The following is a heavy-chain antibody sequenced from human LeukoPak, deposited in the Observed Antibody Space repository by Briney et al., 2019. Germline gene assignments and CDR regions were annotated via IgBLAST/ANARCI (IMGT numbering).Heavy chain of an antibody. D-gene: IGHD2-2*01. CDR1: GHTFTSYY. CDR3: ARDSGYCSSTSCPGSGGVDY. CDR2: INPSGGST. J-gene: IGHJ4*02. Sequence: ASVKVSCKASGHTFTSYYMHWVRQAPGQGLEWMGIINPSGGSTSYAQKFQGRVTMTRDTSTSTVYMELSSLRSEDTAVYYCARDSGYCSSTSCPGSGGVDYWGQGTLVTVSS. V-gene: IGHV1-46*01.